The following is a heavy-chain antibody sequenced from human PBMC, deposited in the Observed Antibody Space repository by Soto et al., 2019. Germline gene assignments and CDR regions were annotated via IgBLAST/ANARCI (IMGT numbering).Heavy chain of an antibody. J-gene: IGHJ4*02. CDR1: GYTFTNYA. D-gene: IGHD3-9*01. CDR2: ISAYNGNT. CDR3: ARVVTYYDILTGPQYYFDY. Sequence: ASVKVSCKASGYTFTNYAIHWVRQAPGQGLEWMGWISAYNGNTNYAQKLQGRVTMTTDTSTSTAYMELRSLRSDDTAVYYCARVVTYYDILTGPQYYFDYWGQGTLVTVSS. V-gene: IGHV1-18*01.